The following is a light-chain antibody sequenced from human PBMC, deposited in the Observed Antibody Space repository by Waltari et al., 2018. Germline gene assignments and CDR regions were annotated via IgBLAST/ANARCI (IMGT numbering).Light chain of an antibody. Sequence: EIVLTQSPGTLSLSPGDRATLSCRASQSVSSTYLAWYQQKPGQAPGLLIYGASSRATGIPDRFSGSGSGTDFTLTISRLEPEDFAVYYCQRYSSSSWTFGQGTKVEIK. CDR2: GAS. J-gene: IGKJ1*01. V-gene: IGKV3-20*01. CDR1: QSVSSTY. CDR3: QRYSSSSWT.